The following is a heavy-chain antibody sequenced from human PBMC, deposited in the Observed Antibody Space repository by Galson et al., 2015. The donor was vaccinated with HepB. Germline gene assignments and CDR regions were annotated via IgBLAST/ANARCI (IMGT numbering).Heavy chain of an antibody. D-gene: IGHD3-16*02. CDR2: IIPIFGTA. CDR3: ARERDYVGGSYRGGFDY. J-gene: IGHJ4*02. V-gene: IGHV1-69*06. CDR1: GGTFSSYA. Sequence: SVKVSCKASGGTFSSYAISWVRQAPGQGLEWMGGIIPIFGTANYAQKFQGRVTITADKSTSTAYMELSSLRSEDTAVYYCARERDYVGGSYRGGFDYWGQGTLVTVSS.